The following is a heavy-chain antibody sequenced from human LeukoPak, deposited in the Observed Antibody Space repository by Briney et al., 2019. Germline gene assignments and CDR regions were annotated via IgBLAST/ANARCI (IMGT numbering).Heavy chain of an antibody. CDR2: IYYSGST. CDR3: ARATGKDILTGRKLDC. Sequence: SETLSLTCTVSGGSISSYYWSWIRQPPGKGLEWLGYIYYSGSTNYNPSLKSRVTLSVDTSKNQFSLKLSSVTAADTAVYYCARATGKDILTGRKLDCWGQGTLVSVSS. CDR1: GGSISSYY. J-gene: IGHJ4*02. V-gene: IGHV4-59*01. D-gene: IGHD3-9*01.